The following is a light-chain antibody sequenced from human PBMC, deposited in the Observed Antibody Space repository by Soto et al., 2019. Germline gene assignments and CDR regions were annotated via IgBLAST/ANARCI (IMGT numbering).Light chain of an antibody. CDR1: QTVGTY. Sequence: EIVLTQFPATLSLFPGETATLSCRASQTVGTYLAWYQQKPGQAPRLLISDASNRATGVPTRFSGSGSGTDFTLTISSLEPEDFAVYFWQQRNSWPRITFGQGTRLEIK. CDR2: DAS. J-gene: IGKJ5*01. CDR3: QQRNSWPRIT. V-gene: IGKV3-11*01.